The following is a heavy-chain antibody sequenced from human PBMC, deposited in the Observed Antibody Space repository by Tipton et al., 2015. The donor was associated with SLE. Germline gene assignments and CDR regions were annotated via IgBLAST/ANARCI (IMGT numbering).Heavy chain of an antibody. CDR1: GFTFSSYA. D-gene: IGHD2/OR15-2a*01. J-gene: IGHJ4*02. CDR3: AKFGKTTDFYADS. Sequence: SLRLSCATSGFTFSSYALSWVRRAPGKGLEWVSAISGGGGSTYYADFVKGRFSISIDKSKKTLFLQMNSLRVDDTATYYCAKFGKTTDFYADSWGQGTLVYVSS. CDR2: ISGGGGST. V-gene: IGHV3-23*01.